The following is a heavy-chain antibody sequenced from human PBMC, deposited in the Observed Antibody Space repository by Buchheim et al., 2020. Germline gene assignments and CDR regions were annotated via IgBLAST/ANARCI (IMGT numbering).Heavy chain of an antibody. CDR2: IDWDDDK. V-gene: IGHV2-70*15. CDR1: GFSLSTNGMC. J-gene: IGHJ4*02. Sequence: QVTLRESGPALVKPTQTLTLTCHFSGFSLSTNGMCVNWIRQPPGKALEWLARIDWDDDKYYSTSLQTRLTISTDTSKNQVVLTETNMDHVDTATYYCTRGIAARQMHDYWGQGAL. D-gene: IGHD6-6*01. CDR3: TRGIAARQMHDY.